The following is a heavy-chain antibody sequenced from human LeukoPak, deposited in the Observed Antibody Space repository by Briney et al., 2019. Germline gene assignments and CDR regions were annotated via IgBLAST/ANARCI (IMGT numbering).Heavy chain of an antibody. Sequence: PSETLSLTCAVYGGSFSGYYWSWIRQPPGKGLEWIGEINHSGSTNYNPSLESRVTISVDTSKNQFSLKLSSVTAADTAVYYCASMGYFDWSSPFDYWGQGTLVTVSS. CDR3: ASMGYFDWSSPFDY. CDR2: INHSGST. J-gene: IGHJ4*02. CDR1: GGSFSGYY. V-gene: IGHV4-34*01. D-gene: IGHD3-9*01.